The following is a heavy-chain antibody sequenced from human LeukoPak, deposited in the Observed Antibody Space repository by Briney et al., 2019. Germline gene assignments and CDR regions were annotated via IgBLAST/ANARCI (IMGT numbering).Heavy chain of an antibody. CDR1: GFTFDDHA. CDR2: ISWNSGSI. Sequence: GGSLRLSCAASGFTFDDHAMHWVRQAPGEGLGWGSGISWNSGSIGYADSVKGRFTISRDNAKNSLYLQMNSLSAEDTALYYCAKVRGYVFDYWGQGTLVTVSS. CDR3: AKVRGYVFDY. D-gene: IGHD5-12*01. V-gene: IGHV3-9*01. J-gene: IGHJ4*02.